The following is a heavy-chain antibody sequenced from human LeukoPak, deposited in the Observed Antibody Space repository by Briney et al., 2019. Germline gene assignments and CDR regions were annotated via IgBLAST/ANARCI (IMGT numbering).Heavy chain of an antibody. J-gene: IGHJ4*02. V-gene: IGHV4-31*03. Sequence: SETLSLPCTVSGGSISSGAYYWSWVRQLPEKGLDWIGYIGYTGDTYYNPSLRSRATISKDASKTQFSLRLNSLTAADTAVYYCARVAAATTNPRFDFWGQGTLVTVSS. CDR1: GGSISSGAYY. CDR3: ARVAAATTNPRFDF. D-gene: IGHD1-1*01. CDR2: IGYTGDT.